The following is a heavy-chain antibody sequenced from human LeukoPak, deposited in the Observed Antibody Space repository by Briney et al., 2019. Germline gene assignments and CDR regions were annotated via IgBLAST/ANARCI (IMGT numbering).Heavy chain of an antibody. CDR3: ARSMTNYYYYGMDV. J-gene: IGHJ6*02. Sequence: PGGSLRLSCAASGFTFNSYAMHWVRQAPGKGLEYVSAISSNGGSTYYANSVKGRFTISRDNSKNTLYLQMGSLRAEDMAVYYCARSMTNYYYYGMDVWGQGTTVTVSS. CDR1: GFTFNSYA. V-gene: IGHV3-64*01. CDR2: ISSNGGST.